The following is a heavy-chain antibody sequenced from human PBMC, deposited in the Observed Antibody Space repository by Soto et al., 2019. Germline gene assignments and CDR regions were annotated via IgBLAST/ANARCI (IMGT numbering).Heavy chain of an antibody. CDR3: GRDQKRDSSGYYYVANDAFDI. J-gene: IGHJ3*02. Sequence: KQSQTLSLTCAISGDSVSSNSAAWNWIRQSPSRGLEWLGRTYYRSKWYNDYAVSVKSRKIINPDTSKNQFSLQLISVTPEDTAVYYCGRDQKRDSSGYYYVANDAFDIWGQGTMVTVSS. V-gene: IGHV6-1*01. CDR2: TYYRSKWYN. CDR1: GDSVSSNSAA. D-gene: IGHD3-22*01.